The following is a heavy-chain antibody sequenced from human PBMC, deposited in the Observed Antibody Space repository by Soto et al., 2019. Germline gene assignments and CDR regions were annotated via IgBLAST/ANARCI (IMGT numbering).Heavy chain of an antibody. CDR1: GFTFTSSA. CDR2: IVVGSGNT. J-gene: IGHJ4*02. V-gene: IGHV1-58*01. Sequence: GASVKVSCKASGFTFTSSAVQWVRQARGQRLEWIGWIVVGSGNTNYAQKFQERVTITRDMSTSTAYMELSSLRSEDTAVYYCAAALYRGGDCYSAGLDDWGQGTLVTVYS. D-gene: IGHD2-21*02. CDR3: AAALYRGGDCYSAGLDD.